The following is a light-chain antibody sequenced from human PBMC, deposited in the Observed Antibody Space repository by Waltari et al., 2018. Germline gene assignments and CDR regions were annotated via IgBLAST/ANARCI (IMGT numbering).Light chain of an antibody. CDR1: TGAVTSGSY. CDR2: NTN. CDR3: LLYSSVNQDVI. J-gene: IGLJ2*01. Sequence: QTVVTQETSLTVSPGGTVTLPCSSSTGAVTSGSYPNWFQQKPGQPPRALIYNTNNRHSWTPARFSGSLLGGKAALTLSGVQPEDEADYYCLLYSSVNQDVIFGGGTKLTVL. V-gene: IGLV7-43*01.